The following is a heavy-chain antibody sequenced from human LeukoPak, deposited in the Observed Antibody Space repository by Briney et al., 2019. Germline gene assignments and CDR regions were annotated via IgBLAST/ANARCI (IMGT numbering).Heavy chain of an antibody. J-gene: IGHJ4*02. CDR3: ARVVVGYYGSGSYSDY. V-gene: IGHV4-61*05. Sequence: PSETLSLTCTVSGGSISSSSYYWGWIRQPPGKGLEWIGRIYTSGSTNYNPSLKSRVTMSVDTSKNQFSLKLSSVTAADTAVYYCARVVVGYYGSGSYSDYWGQGTLVTVSS. D-gene: IGHD3-10*01. CDR1: GGSISSSSYY. CDR2: IYTSGST.